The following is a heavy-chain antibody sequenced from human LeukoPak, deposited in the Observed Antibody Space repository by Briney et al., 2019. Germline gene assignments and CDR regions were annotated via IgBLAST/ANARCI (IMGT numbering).Heavy chain of an antibody. J-gene: IGHJ4*02. CDR1: GITLSNYG. CDR3: AKRGIVIRVILVGFHKEAYYFDS. CDR2: ISGSGGRT. V-gene: IGHV3-23*01. Sequence: GGSLRLSCAVSGITLSNYGMSWVRQAPGKGLEWVAGISGSGGRTNYADAVKGRFTISRDNAKNTLFLQMNSLRVEDTAVYFCAKRGIVIRVILVGFHKEAYYFDSWGQGALVTVSS. D-gene: IGHD3-16*01.